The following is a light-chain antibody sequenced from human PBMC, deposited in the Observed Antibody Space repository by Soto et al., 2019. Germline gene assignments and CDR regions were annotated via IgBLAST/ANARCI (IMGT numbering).Light chain of an antibody. V-gene: IGKV1-5*01. Sequence: IPLSQSPSTRHGSVGDRVTTTRRASQTISSWLAWYQQKPGKAPKLLIYAASSLQSGVPSRFSGSGSGTDFTLTISSLQPEDFAGYYCQQYSSSPLSFGGGTKVDIK. CDR2: AAS. J-gene: IGKJ4*01. CDR3: QQYSSSPLS. CDR1: QTISSW.